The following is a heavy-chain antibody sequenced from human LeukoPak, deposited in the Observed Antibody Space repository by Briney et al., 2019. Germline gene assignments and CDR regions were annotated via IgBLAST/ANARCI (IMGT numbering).Heavy chain of an antibody. D-gene: IGHD1-26*01. CDR1: GFTFSSYA. Sequence: GGSLRLSCAASGFTFSSYAMSWVRHTPNRGLEWVALISYDGTNKCYADSVKGRFTISRDNSKNTLYLQMDSLRAEDTAVYYCAKDRSGMGYYFDFWGQGTLVTVSS. CDR3: AKDRSGMGYYFDF. J-gene: IGHJ4*02. CDR2: ISYDGTNK. V-gene: IGHV3-30*18.